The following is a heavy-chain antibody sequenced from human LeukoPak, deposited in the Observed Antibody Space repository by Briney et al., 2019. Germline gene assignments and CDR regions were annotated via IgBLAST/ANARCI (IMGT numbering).Heavy chain of an antibody. V-gene: IGHV1-69*06. CDR1: GGTFSSYA. CDR2: IIPIFGTA. CDR3: ARDKGHYDSSGYYHDYFDY. J-gene: IGHJ4*02. Sequence: SVKVSCKASGGTFSSYAISWVRQAPGQGLEWMGGIIPIFGTANYAQKFQGRVTITADKSTSTAYMELSSLRSEDTAVYYCARDKGHYDSSGYYHDYFDYWGQGTLVTVSS. D-gene: IGHD3-22*01.